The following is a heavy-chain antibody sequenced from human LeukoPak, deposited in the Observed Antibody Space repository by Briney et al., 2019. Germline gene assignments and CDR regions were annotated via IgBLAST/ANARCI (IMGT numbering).Heavy chain of an antibody. Sequence: SETLSLTCAAYDGSFSTSYWNWIRQPPGKGLEWIGEINPSGSTKYNPSLKSRVTTSADTSKNQLSLRLSSVTAADTAVYYCAKGLVSSSTRWFDPWGQGTLVTVSS. V-gene: IGHV4-34*01. CDR1: DGSFSTSY. D-gene: IGHD2-2*01. CDR2: INPSGST. J-gene: IGHJ5*02. CDR3: AKGLVSSSTRWFDP.